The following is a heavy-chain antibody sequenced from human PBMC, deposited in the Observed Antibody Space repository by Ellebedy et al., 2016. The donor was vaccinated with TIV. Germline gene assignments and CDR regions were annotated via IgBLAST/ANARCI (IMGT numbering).Heavy chain of an antibody. CDR1: GYTFTANY. D-gene: IGHD4/OR15-4a*01. Sequence: ASVKVSCKASGYTFTANYIHWVRRAPGQGLEWMGWINPDSGGTNFPQRFHGRVTMTRDTSVNTVYMELSRLQSDDTAVYYCARVLRATSGMDVWGQGTTVTVS. J-gene: IGHJ6*02. V-gene: IGHV1-2*02. CDR3: ARVLRATSGMDV. CDR2: INPDSGGT.